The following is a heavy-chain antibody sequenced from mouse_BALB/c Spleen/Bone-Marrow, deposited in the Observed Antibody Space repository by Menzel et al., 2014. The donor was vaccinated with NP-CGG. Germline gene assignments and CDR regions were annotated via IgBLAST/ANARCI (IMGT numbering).Heavy chain of an antibody. CDR3: TRDRGYDGGYYFDY. Sequence: EVKLVESGGGAVQPGGLRKLSCAASGFNFSDYGMAWVRLAPGKGPEWVAFISNLAYSIYYADTVTGRFTISRENAKNTLYLEMSSLRFEDTAMYYCTRDRGYDGGYYFDYWGQGTTLTVSS. CDR1: GFNFSDYG. V-gene: IGHV5-15*02. J-gene: IGHJ2*01. CDR2: ISNLAYSI. D-gene: IGHD2-2*01.